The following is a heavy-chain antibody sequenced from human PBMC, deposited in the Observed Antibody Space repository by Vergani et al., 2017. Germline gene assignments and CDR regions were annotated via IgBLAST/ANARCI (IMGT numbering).Heavy chain of an antibody. CDR3: ARDERYCTSTSCYNWFDP. D-gene: IGHD2-2*01. V-gene: IGHV4-31*03. CDR2: IYYSGST. Sequence: QVQLQESGPGLVEPSQTLSLTCTVSGGSISSGNYYWSWIRQHPGKGLEWIGYIYYSGSTNYHPSLKSRLTISVDPSRNQFSLKLSSVTAADTAVYYCARDERYCTSTSCYNWFDPWGQGTLVTVSS. CDR1: GGSISSGNYY. J-gene: IGHJ5*02.